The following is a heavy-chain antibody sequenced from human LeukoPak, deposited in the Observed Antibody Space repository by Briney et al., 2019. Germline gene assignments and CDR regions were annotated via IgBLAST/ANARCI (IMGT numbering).Heavy chain of an antibody. V-gene: IGHV3-23*01. CDR3: AKDQGISGWYLDY. D-gene: IGHD6-19*01. CDR2: ISGSGEST. CDR1: AFTFSNYA. J-gene: IGHJ4*02. Sequence: PGGSLRLSCAASAFTFSNYAMSWVRQAPGKGLEWVSAISGSGESTYFADSVKGRFTISRDNSKNTLYLQMNSLRAEDTAVYYCAKDQGISGWYLDYWGQGTLVTVSS.